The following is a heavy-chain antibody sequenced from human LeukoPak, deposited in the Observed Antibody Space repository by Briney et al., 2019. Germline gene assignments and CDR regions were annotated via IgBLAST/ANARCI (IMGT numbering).Heavy chain of an antibody. CDR3: AREIFGVAWVGYMDV. CDR1: GGSISSGSYY. J-gene: IGHJ6*03. CDR2: IYTSGST. D-gene: IGHD3-3*01. V-gene: IGHV4-61*02. Sequence: SETLSLTCTVSGGSISSGSYYWSWIRQPSGKGLEWIGRIYTSGSTNYNPSLKSRVTISVDTSKNQFSLKLSSVTAADTAVYYCAREIFGVAWVGYMDVWGKGTTVTVSS.